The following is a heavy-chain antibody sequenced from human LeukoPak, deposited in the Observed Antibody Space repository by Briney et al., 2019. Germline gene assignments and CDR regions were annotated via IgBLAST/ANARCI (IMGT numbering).Heavy chain of an antibody. D-gene: IGHD3-22*01. V-gene: IGHV4-31*03. CDR3: AREGYYYDSSGPIDY. Sequence: SETLSLTCTVSGGSISSAPFYWSWIRQRPGKGLEWMGYISHSGNTYYNPSLKSRLNISADTSRNQFSLKLRSVTAADTALYFCAREGYYYDSSGPIDYWGQGTRVTVSS. CDR1: GGSISSAPFY. J-gene: IGHJ4*02. CDR2: ISHSGNT.